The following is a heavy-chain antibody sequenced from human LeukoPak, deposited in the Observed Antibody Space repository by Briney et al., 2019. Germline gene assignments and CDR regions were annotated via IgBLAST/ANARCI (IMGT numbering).Heavy chain of an antibody. D-gene: IGHD3-10*01. Sequence: ASVKVSCKASGYTFTGYYMHWVRQAPRQGLEWMGWINPNSGGTNYAQKFQGRVTMTRDTSISTAYMELSRLRSDDTAVYYCARWSLTITMVRGVIDDAFDIWGQGTMVTVSS. V-gene: IGHV1-2*02. CDR2: INPNSGGT. CDR3: ARWSLTITMVRGVIDDAFDI. CDR1: GYTFTGYY. J-gene: IGHJ3*02.